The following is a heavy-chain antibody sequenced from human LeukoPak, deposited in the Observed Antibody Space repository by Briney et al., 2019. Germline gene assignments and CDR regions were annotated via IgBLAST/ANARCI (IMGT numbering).Heavy chain of an antibody. CDR1: GFTFSSYS. V-gene: IGHV3-21*01. D-gene: IGHD2-2*01. Sequence: PGGSLRLSCAASGFTFSSYSMNWVRQAPGKGLEWVSSISSSSSYIYYADSVKGRFTISRDNAKNSLYLQMNSLRADDTAVYYCARDLLGYCSSTSCPLVGYYGMDVWGQGTTVTVSS. CDR2: ISSSSSYI. CDR3: ARDLLGYCSSTSCPLVGYYGMDV. J-gene: IGHJ6*02.